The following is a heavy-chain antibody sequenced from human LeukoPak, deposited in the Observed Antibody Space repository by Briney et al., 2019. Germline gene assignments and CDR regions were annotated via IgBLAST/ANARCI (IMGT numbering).Heavy chain of an antibody. CDR1: GGSISSHY. CDR2: IYYSGST. J-gene: IGHJ5*02. Sequence: SETLSLTCTVSGGSISSHYWSWIRQPPGKGLEWIGYIYYSGSTNYNPSLKSRVTISVDTSKNQFSLKLSSVTAADTAVYYCARDRIQLWSFDPWGQGTLVTVSS. CDR3: ARDRIQLWSFDP. V-gene: IGHV4-59*11. D-gene: IGHD5-18*01.